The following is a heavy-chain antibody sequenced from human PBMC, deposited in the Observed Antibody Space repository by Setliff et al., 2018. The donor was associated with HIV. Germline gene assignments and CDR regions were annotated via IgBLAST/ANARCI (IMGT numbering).Heavy chain of an antibody. CDR3: ARYRRFADYIDV. D-gene: IGHD1-26*01. CDR2: IYQSGST. J-gene: IGHJ6*03. CDR1: GYSINSGFS. V-gene: IGHV4-38-2*01. Sequence: SETLSLTCAASGYSINSGFSRAWIRQPPGQGPQWIGSIYQSGSTYYNPSLKTRVTISVDTSKNQFSLKLTSVTAADTALYYCARYRRFADYIDVWGKGTTVTVSS.